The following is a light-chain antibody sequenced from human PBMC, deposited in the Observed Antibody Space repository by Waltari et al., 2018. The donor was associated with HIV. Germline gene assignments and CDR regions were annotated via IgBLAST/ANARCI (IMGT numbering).Light chain of an antibody. Sequence: DIQMTQSPSSRSASVGDRFTITCRASQSMSWNLNWYQQKPGKAPKLLIYAASTLQSGIRSRHGRSRPGTEVSLTLRSGHPEVIATEFLQPCYTTQFTLGPG. J-gene: IGKJ3*01. CDR3: QPCYTTQFT. V-gene: IGKV1-39*01. CDR2: AAS. CDR1: QSMSWN.